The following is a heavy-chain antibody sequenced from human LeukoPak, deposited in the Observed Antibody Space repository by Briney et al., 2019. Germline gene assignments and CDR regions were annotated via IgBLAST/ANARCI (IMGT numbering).Heavy chain of an antibody. CDR2: ISSSSSYI. CDR1: GFTFSSYS. Sequence: GGSLRLSCAASGFTFSSYSMNWVRQAPGKGLEWVSSISSSSSYIYYADSVKGRFTISRDNAKNSLYLQMNSLRAEDTAVYYCARDSSGWSYYYYMGVWGKGTTVTVSS. CDR3: ARDSSGWSYYYYMGV. D-gene: IGHD6-19*01. J-gene: IGHJ6*03. V-gene: IGHV3-21*01.